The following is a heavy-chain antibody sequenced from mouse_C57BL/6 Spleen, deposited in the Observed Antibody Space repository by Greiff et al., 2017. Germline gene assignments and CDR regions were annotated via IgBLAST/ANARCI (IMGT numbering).Heavy chain of an antibody. J-gene: IGHJ1*03. V-gene: IGHV1-52*01. CDR2: IDPSDSET. CDR1: GYTFTSYW. D-gene: IGHD2-2*01. CDR3: VLIGYVWCFDV. Sequence: QVQLQQPGAELVRPGSSVKLSCKASGYTFTSYWMHWVKQRPIQGLEWIGNIDPSDSETHYNQKFKDKATLTVDKSSSPAYMQLSSLTSEDSAVYYCVLIGYVWCFDVWGTGTTVTVSS.